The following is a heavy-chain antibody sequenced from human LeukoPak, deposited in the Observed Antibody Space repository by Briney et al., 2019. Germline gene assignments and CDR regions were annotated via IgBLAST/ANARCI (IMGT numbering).Heavy chain of an antibody. CDR2: INPNSGGT. D-gene: IGHD1-26*01. CDR3: ARNKLVGATHTYDAFDI. Sequence: ASVKVSCKASGYTFTDYYMHWVRQAPGQGLEWMGWINPNSGGTNYAQKFQGRVTMTRDTSISTAYMELSRLRSDDTAVYYCARNKLVGATHTYDAFDIWGQGTMVTVSS. J-gene: IGHJ3*02. V-gene: IGHV1-2*02. CDR1: GYTFTDYY.